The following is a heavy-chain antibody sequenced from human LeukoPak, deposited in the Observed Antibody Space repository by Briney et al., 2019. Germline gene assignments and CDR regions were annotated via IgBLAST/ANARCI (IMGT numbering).Heavy chain of an antibody. Sequence: PSETLSLTCSASGVAIISYYWSWIRQPAGKGPEWIGRIYPTGNTDYNPSLKTRVTMSTDLSKKQFSLRLRSVTAADTAVYYCARLKFYDSTGYSPGYYMDVWGKGTAVTVSS. V-gene: IGHV4-4*07. J-gene: IGHJ6*03. D-gene: IGHD3-22*01. CDR2: IYPTGNT. CDR3: ARLKFYDSTGYSPGYYMDV. CDR1: GVAIISYY.